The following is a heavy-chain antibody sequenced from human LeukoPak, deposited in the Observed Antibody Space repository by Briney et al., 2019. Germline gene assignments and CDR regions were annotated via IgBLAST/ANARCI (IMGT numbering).Heavy chain of an antibody. V-gene: IGHV4-34*01. Sequence: PSETLSLTCAVDGGSLSGYSWSWIRQPPGKGLEWIGEINHSGSTNYNPSLKSRVTISVDTSKNQFSLKLSSVTAADTAVYYCASWGSSGQIDYWGQGTLVTVSS. CDR1: GGSLSGYS. J-gene: IGHJ4*02. CDR2: INHSGST. D-gene: IGHD6-25*01. CDR3: ASWGSSGQIDY.